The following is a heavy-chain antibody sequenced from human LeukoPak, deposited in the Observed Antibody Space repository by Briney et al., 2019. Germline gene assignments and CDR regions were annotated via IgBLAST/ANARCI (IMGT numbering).Heavy chain of an antibody. D-gene: IGHD3-22*01. J-gene: IGHJ4*02. CDR3: ATTRGDYYDSSGYYS. CDR1: GASINGNIYY. Sequence: SETLSLTCTVSGASINGNIYYWVWIRQPPGKGLEWIGYIYYSGSTNYNPSLKSRVTISVDTSKNQFSLKLSSVTAADTAVYYCATTRGDYYDSSGYYSWGQGTLVTVSS. CDR2: IYYSGST. V-gene: IGHV4-61*05.